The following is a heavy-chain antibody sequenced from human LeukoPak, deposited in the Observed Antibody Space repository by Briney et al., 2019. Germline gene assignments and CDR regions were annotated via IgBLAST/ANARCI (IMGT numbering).Heavy chain of an antibody. CDR1: GYTFTGYY. CDR2: INPNSGGT. V-gene: IGHV1-2*02. CDR3: RVTLIQLWLEGGFDY. D-gene: IGHD5-18*01. Sequence: ASVKVSCKASGYTFTGYYMHWVRQAPGQGLEWMGWINPNSGGTNYAQKFQGRVTMTRDTSISTAYMELSRLRSDDTAVYYCRVTLIQLWLEGGFDYWGQGTLVTDSS. J-gene: IGHJ4*02.